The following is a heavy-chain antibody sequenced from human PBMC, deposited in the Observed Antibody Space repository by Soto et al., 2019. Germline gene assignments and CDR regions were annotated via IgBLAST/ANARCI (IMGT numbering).Heavy chain of an antibody. V-gene: IGHV4-59*08. CDR2: IYYSGST. CDR1: GGSLCNYY. Sequence: QVQLQESGPGLVKPSETLSLTCTVSGGSLCNYYWNWIRQPPGKALEWIAYIYYSGSTNYNPSLKSRVTISVDTSKNQFSLKLRSVTAADTDMYYCARSPSGDRPYNWFDPWGQGTLVTVSS. J-gene: IGHJ5*02. CDR3: ARSPSGDRPYNWFDP.